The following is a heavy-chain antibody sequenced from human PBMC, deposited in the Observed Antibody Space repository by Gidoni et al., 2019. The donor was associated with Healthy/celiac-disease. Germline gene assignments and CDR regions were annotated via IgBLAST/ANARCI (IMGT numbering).Heavy chain of an antibody. J-gene: IGHJ3*02. D-gene: IGHD2-2*01. Sequence: QVQLQESGPGLVKPSGTLSLTCAVPGGSISSSNWWSWVRQPPGKGLEWIGEIYHSGSTNYTPSLKSRVTISVDKSKNQFSLKLSSVTAADTAVYYCARGDIVVVPAAHHAFDIWGQGTMVTVSS. CDR3: ARGDIVVVPAAHHAFDI. CDR2: IYHSGST. V-gene: IGHV4-4*02. CDR1: GGSISSSNW.